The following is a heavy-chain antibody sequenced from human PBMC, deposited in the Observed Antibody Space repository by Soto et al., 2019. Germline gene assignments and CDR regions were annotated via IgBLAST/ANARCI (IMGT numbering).Heavy chain of an antibody. D-gene: IGHD2-2*01. J-gene: IGHJ6*02. CDR2: MNPNSGNT. CDR1: GYTFTSYD. Sequence: QVQLVQSGAEVKKPGASVKVSCKASGYTFTSYDINWVRQATGQGLEWMGWMNPNSGNTGYAQKFQGRVTMTRNTSVKPDSMGLSSVRSEATAVYYCPASDEATYYYYCMDVWGQGTTVTVSS. V-gene: IGHV1-8*01. CDR3: PASDEATYYYYCMDV.